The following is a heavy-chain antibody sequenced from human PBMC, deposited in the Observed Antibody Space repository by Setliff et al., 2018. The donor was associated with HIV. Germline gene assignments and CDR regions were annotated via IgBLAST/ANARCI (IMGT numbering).Heavy chain of an antibody. J-gene: IGHJ3*02. Sequence: ASVKVSCKASGYTFTTYAIHWVRQAPGQRLEWMGWLNAANGNTKNSQKLQGRVTITRGTSATTAFMELSSLRSEDTAVYYCAREGQWLDLGDAFDIWGQGTVVTVSS. CDR1: GYTFTTYA. CDR3: AREGQWLDLGDAFDI. D-gene: IGHD6-19*01. CDR2: LNAANGNT. V-gene: IGHV1-3*01.